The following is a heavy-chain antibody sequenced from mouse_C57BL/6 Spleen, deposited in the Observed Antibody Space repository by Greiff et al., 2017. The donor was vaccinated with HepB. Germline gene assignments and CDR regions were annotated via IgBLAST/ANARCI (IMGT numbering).Heavy chain of an antibody. J-gene: IGHJ3*01. Sequence: QLQQSGAELVRPGASVKLSCTASGFNIKDDYMHWVKQRPEQGLEWIGWIDPENGDTEYASKFQGKATITADTSSNTAYLQLSSLTSEDTAVYYCTTDYYGSSYPFFAYWGQGTLVTVSA. V-gene: IGHV14-4*01. D-gene: IGHD1-1*01. CDR1: GFNIKDDY. CDR3: TTDYYGSSYPFFAY. CDR2: IDPENGDT.